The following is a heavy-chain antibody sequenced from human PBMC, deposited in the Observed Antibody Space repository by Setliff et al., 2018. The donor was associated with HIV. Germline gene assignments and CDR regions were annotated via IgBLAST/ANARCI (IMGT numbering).Heavy chain of an antibody. D-gene: IGHD6-13*01. CDR1: GYTFTSYD. J-gene: IGHJ6*03. Sequence: ASVKVSCKASGYTFTSYDINWVRQATGQGLEWMGWMNPNSGNTGYAQKFQGRVTMTRNASISTAYMELSSLRSEDTAVYYCARAQQQLVLPSFYYYYYMDVWGKGTTVTVSS. CDR2: MNPNSGNT. V-gene: IGHV1-8*02. CDR3: ARAQQQLVLPSFYYYYYMDV.